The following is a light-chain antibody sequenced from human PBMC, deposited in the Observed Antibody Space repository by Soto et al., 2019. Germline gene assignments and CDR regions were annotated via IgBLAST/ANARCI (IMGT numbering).Light chain of an antibody. Sequence: AIQMTQSPPSLSASVGDRVIITCRASQDIRVDVGWLQQRPGHAPNLLIYAASTLHTGGPSTFTGRGSGTDFTLTINDLQTDDVTNYFCLQDYDFPYTFGQGTKLEI. CDR3: LQDYDFPYT. CDR2: AAS. J-gene: IGKJ2*01. CDR1: QDIRVD. V-gene: IGKV1-6*01.